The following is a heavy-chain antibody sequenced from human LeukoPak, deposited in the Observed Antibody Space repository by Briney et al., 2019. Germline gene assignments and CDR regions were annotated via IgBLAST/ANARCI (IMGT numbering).Heavy chain of an antibody. D-gene: IGHD3-22*01. CDR2: INPNSGGT. CDR3: ARAYYDSSGSDY. J-gene: IGHJ4*02. V-gene: IGHV1-2*02. Sequence: ASVKVSCKASGYTFTGYYIHWVRQAPGQGLEWMGWINPNSGGTNYAQKFQGRVTMTRDTSISTAYMELSRLRSDDTAVYYCARAYYDSSGSDYWGQGTLVTVSS. CDR1: GYTFTGYY.